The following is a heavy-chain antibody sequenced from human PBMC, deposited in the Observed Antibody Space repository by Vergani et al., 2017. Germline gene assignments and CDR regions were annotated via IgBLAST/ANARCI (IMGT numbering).Heavy chain of an antibody. CDR1: GFRFSSYG. V-gene: IGHV3-33*06. CDR2: IWYDGSNK. J-gene: IGHJ6*03. Sequence: QVQLVESGGGVVQPGRSLRLSCAASGFRFSSYGMNWVRQAPGKGLEGVAVIWYDGSNKYYADSVKGRFTISRDNSQNTVNLQMNSLRVDDTAVDYCAKDLGGCNSISCSYYMDVWGKGTTVTV. D-gene: IGHD2/OR15-2a*01. CDR3: AKDLGGCNSISCSYYMDV.